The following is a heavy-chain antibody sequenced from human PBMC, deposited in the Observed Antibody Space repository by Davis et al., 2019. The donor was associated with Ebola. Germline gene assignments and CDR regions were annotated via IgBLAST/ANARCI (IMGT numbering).Heavy chain of an antibody. V-gene: IGHV1-18*01. Sequence: ASVKVSCKASGGTFSSYAISWVRQAPGQGLEWMGWISAYNGNTNYAQKLQGRVTMTTDTSTSTAYMELRSLRSDDTAVYYCARDDYSNYFALGGCDPWGQGTLVTVSS. J-gene: IGHJ5*02. CDR1: GGTFSSYA. CDR3: ARDDYSNYFALGGCDP. D-gene: IGHD4-11*01. CDR2: ISAYNGNT.